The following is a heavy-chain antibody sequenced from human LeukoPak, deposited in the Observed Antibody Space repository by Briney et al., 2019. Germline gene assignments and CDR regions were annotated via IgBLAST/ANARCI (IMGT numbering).Heavy chain of an antibody. J-gene: IGHJ3*02. CDR1: GFTFSSCG. Sequence: GRSLRLSCAVSGFTFSSCGMHWVRQAPGKGLEWVAVISYDGSNKYYADSVKGRFTISRDNSKNTLFLEMNSLRAEDTAVYYCAKALTSGWYLDAFNIWGQGTMVTVSS. CDR3: AKALTSGWYLDAFNI. CDR2: ISYDGSNK. V-gene: IGHV3-30*18. D-gene: IGHD6-19*01.